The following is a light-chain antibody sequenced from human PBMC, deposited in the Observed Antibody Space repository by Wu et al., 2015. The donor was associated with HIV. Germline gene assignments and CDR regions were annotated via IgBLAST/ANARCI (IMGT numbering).Light chain of an antibody. CDR2: DVF. V-gene: IGKV3-11*01. CDR3: QQRAGWPLT. CDR1: QNITKY. J-gene: IGKJ4*01. Sequence: DIVLTQSPGTLSFSSGERATLSCRASQNITKYLAWYQQRLGQPPRLLIYDVFNRATGIPVRFSGSGSATDFHLTISSLEPEDSAIYYCQQRAGWPLTFGGGTRVEIK.